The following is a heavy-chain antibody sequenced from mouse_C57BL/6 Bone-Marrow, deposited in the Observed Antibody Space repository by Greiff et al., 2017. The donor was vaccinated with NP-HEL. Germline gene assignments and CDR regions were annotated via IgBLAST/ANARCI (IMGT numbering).Heavy chain of an antibody. J-gene: IGHJ4*01. V-gene: IGHV3-6*01. CDR3: AREGYYYGSTN. CDR1: GYSITSGYY. D-gene: IGHD1-1*01. CDR2: ISYDGSN. Sequence: EVKLQESGPGLVKPSQSLSLTCSVTGYSITSGYYWNWIRQFPGNKLEWMGYISYDGSNNYNPSLKNRISITRDTSKNQFFLKLNSVTTEDTATYYCAREGYYYGSTNWGQGTSVTVSS.